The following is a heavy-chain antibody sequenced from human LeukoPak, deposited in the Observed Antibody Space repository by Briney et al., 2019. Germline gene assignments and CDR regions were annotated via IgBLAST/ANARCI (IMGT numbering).Heavy chain of an antibody. CDR1: GFTFSSYE. V-gene: IGHV3-48*03. CDR3: ARGPPYWTSSAFDI. J-gene: IGHJ3*02. Sequence: GGSLRLSCAASGFTFSSYEMNWVRQAPGKGLEWVSYISSSGSSIYYADSVKGRYTISRDNAKNSLYLQMNSLRAEDTAVYYCARGPPYWTSSAFDIWGQGTMVTVSS. CDR2: ISSSGSSI. D-gene: IGHD3/OR15-3a*01.